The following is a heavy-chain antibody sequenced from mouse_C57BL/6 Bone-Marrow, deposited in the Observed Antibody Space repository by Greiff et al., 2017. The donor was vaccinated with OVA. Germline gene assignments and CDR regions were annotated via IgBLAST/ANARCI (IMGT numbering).Heavy chain of an antibody. CDR2: ISSGSSTI. V-gene: IGHV5-17*01. Sequence: EVQLVESGGGLVKPGGSLKLSCAASGFTFSDYGMHWVRQAPEKGLEWVAYISSGSSTIYYADTVKGRFTISRDNAKNTLFLQMTSLRSEDTAMYYCARSLFYGSSLAWFAYWGQGTLVTVSA. D-gene: IGHD1-1*01. J-gene: IGHJ3*01. CDR3: ARSLFYGSSLAWFAY. CDR1: GFTFSDYG.